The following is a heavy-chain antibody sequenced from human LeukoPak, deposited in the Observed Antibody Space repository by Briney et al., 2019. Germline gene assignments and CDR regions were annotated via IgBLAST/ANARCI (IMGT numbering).Heavy chain of an antibody. CDR1: GFIFSDYW. CDR3: AKDMRMKALSGSYPYAFDI. J-gene: IGHJ3*02. D-gene: IGHD1-26*01. Sequence: PGGSLSLSCAASGFIFSDYWMHWVRQGPGKGLEWVSGISWNSGSIGYADSVKGRFTISRDNAKNSPYLQMNSLRAEDTALYYCAKDMRMKALSGSYPYAFDIWGQGTMVTVSS. V-gene: IGHV3-9*01. CDR2: ISWNSGSI.